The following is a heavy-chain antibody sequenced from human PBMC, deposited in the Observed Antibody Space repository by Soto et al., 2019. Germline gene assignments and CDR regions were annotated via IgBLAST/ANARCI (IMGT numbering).Heavy chain of an antibody. CDR3: ARANYDILTGEYAFDI. V-gene: IGHV4-61*01. Sequence: SETLSLTCTVSGVSVSSGSYYWSWIRQPPGKGLEWIGYIYYSGSTNYNPSLKSRVTISVDTSKNQFSLKLSSVTAADTAVYYCARANYDILTGEYAFDIWGQGTMVNVSS. D-gene: IGHD3-9*01. CDR2: IYYSGST. CDR1: GVSVSSGSYY. J-gene: IGHJ3*02.